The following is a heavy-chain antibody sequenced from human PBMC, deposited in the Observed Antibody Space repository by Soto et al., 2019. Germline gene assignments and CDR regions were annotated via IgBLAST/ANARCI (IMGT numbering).Heavy chain of an antibody. Sequence: SQTLSLTCAISGDSVSSNSAVWNWIRQSPSRGLEWLGRTYYRSKWYNDYAVSVKSRITINPDTSKNQFSLQLNSMTPEDTAVYYCAAEYYYGDSNPEGRIDWGQGALVTVSS. V-gene: IGHV6-1*01. D-gene: IGHD3-10*01. CDR3: AAEYYYGDSNPEGRID. CDR1: GDSVSSNSAV. CDR2: TYYRSKWYN. J-gene: IGHJ4*02.